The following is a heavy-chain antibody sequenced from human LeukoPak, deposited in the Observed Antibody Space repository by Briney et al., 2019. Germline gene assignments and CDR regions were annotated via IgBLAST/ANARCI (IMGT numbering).Heavy chain of an antibody. J-gene: IGHJ4*02. Sequence: PGGSLRLCCAASGFTFSSYAMSWVRQAPGKGLEWVSAISGPAGSWDYADSVKGRFTISRDNSKNTLFLQMNSLRADDTAIYYCAKKVGLVSAPLYYFDVWGQGTLVTVSS. V-gene: IGHV3-23*01. CDR2: ISGPAGSW. D-gene: IGHD5/OR15-5a*01. CDR1: GFTFSSYA. CDR3: AKKVGLVSAPLYYFDV.